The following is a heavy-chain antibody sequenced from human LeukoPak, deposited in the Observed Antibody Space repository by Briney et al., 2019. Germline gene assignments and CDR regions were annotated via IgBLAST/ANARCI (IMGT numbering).Heavy chain of an antibody. J-gene: IGHJ4*02. CDR2: ISDGGGST. CDR1: GFTFSKYG. D-gene: IGHD3-10*01. Sequence: GGSLRLSCAASGFTFSKYGMSWVRQAPGKGLEWVSAISDGGGSTYYADSVKGRFTISRDNSKNTLYLQMNSLRAEDTAVYYCAKDGGVWFGESNDYWGQGTLVTVSS. CDR3: AKDGGVWFGESNDY. V-gene: IGHV3-23*01.